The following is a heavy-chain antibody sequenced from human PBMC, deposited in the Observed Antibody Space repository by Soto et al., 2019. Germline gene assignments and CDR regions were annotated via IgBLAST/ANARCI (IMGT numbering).Heavy chain of an antibody. CDR2: IYYSGST. Sequence: SETLSLTCALSGTSISSGGYYWSWIRQQPGKGLEWLGYIYYSGSTYYNPSLKSRVTISVDTSKNQFSLKLTSVTAADTAVYYGARIVSPWGQGTLVSVSS. CDR3: ARIVSP. V-gene: IGHV4-31*11. D-gene: IGHD2-21*01. CDR1: GTSISSGGYY. J-gene: IGHJ5*02.